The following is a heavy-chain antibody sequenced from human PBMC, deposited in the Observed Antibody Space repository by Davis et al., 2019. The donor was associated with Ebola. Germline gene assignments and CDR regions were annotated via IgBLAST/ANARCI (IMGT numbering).Heavy chain of an antibody. J-gene: IGHJ6*04. D-gene: IGHD2-15*01. CDR1: GFTFSSYW. V-gene: IGHV3-7*01. Sequence: GESLKIPCSASGFTFSSYWMSWVRQAPATGLEWVANIKQDGSEKYYVDSVKGRFTISRDNAKNSLYLQMNSLRAEDTAVYYCAREVAATHYYYYYGTDVWGEGTTVTVSS. CDR2: IKQDGSEK. CDR3: AREVAATHYYYYYGTDV.